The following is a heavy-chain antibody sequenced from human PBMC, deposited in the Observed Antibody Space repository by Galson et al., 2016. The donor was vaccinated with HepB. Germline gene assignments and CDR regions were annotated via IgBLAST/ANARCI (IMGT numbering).Heavy chain of an antibody. J-gene: IGHJ4*02. D-gene: IGHD6-19*01. CDR2: IYDSETT. Sequence: SETLSLTCTVSGGSISSHYWSWIRQPPGKGLEWIGYIYDSETTNYNPSLRSRVTISADTSKNQFSVKETSVTAADTAVYYCARMRSGGWFDYWGQGTLVTVSS. V-gene: IGHV4-59*11. CDR3: ARMRSGGWFDY. CDR1: GGSISSHY.